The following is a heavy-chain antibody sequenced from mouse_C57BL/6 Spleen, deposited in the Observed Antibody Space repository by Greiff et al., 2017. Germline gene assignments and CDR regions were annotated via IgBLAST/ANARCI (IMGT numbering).Heavy chain of an antibody. Sequence: QVQLQQSGAELVKPGASVKISCKASGYAFSSYWMNWVKQRPGKGLEWIGQIYPGDGDTNYNGKFKGKATLTADKSSSTAYMQLRSLTSEDSAFYFSARIHGSSCGDFDDWSQGTTLTVSS. CDR3: ARIHGSSCGDFDD. CDR2: IYPGDGDT. D-gene: IGHD1-1*01. J-gene: IGHJ2*01. V-gene: IGHV1-80*01. CDR1: GYAFSSYW.